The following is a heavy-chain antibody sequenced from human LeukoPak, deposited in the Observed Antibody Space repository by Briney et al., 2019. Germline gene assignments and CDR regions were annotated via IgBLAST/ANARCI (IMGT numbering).Heavy chain of an antibody. D-gene: IGHD2-15*01. CDR2: FDPEDCET. Sequence: GASVKVSCKVSGYTLTELPMHWVRQAPGKGLEWMGGFDPEDCETIYAQKFQGRVTMTEDTSTDTAYMELSSLRSEDTAVYYCARAIYCSGGSCHWEFDYWGQGTLVTVSS. CDR3: ARAIYCSGGSCHWEFDY. V-gene: IGHV1-24*01. CDR1: GYTLTELP. J-gene: IGHJ4*02.